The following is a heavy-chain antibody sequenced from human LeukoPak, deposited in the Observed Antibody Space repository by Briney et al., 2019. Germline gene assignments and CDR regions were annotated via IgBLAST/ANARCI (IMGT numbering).Heavy chain of an antibody. CDR2: IYHSGST. V-gene: IGHV4-30-2*01. J-gene: IGHJ5*02. CDR3: ARGIDDVVREGNWFDP. Sequence: SETLSLTCAVSGGSISSGGYSWSWLRQPPGKGLEWIGYIYHSGSTYYNPSLKSRVTISVDRSKNQFSLKLSSVTAADTAVYYCARGIDDVVREGNWFDPWGQGTLVTVSS. D-gene: IGHD3-22*01. CDR1: GGSISSGGYS.